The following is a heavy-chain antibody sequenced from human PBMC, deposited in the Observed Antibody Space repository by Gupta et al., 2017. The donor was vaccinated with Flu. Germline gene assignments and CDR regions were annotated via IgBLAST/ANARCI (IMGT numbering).Heavy chain of an antibody. D-gene: IGHD6-19*01. V-gene: IGHV4-34*01. Sequence: QVQLQQWGAGLLKPSETLSLTCAVYGGSFSGYYWSWIRQPPGKGLEWIGEINHSGSTNYNPSLKSRVTISVDTSKNQFSLKLSSVTAADTAVYYCARGRKYSTGVDYWGQGTLVTVSS. CDR1: GGSFSGYY. CDR3: ARGRKYSTGVDY. J-gene: IGHJ4*02. CDR2: INHSGST.